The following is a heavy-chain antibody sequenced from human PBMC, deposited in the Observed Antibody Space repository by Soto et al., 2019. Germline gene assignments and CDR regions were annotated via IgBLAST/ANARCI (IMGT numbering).Heavy chain of an antibody. CDR2: IDPSDSYT. CDR3: ARHGSSWYLGMDV. D-gene: IGHD6-13*01. CDR1: GYIFTSYW. J-gene: IGHJ6*02. V-gene: IGHV5-10-1*01. Sequence: GASLKISCKGSGYIFTSYWSSWVRQMPGKGLEWMGRIDPSDSYTNYSPSFQGHVTISADKSISTAYLQWSSLKASDTAMYYCARHGSSWYLGMDVWGQGTTVTVSS.